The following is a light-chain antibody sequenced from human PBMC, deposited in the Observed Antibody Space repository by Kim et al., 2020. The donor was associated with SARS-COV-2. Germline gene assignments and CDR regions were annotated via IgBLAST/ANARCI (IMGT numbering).Light chain of an antibody. V-gene: IGLV1-47*01. CDR1: SSNIGSNY. J-gene: IGLJ3*02. CDR2: RNN. Sequence: GQRVTISCSGSSSNIGSNYVYWYQQLPGTAPKLLIYRNNQRPSGVPDRFSGSKSGTSASLAISGLRSEDEADYYCAAWDDSLRGGVFGGGTQLTVL. CDR3: AAWDDSLRGGV.